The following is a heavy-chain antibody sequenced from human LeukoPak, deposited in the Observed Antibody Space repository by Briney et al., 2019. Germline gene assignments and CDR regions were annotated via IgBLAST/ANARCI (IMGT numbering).Heavy chain of an antibody. CDR1: GFTFSSYA. CDR2: ISGSGGST. V-gene: IGHV3-23*01. Sequence: GGSLRLSCAASGFTFSSYAMSWVRQAPGKGLEWVSAISGSGGSTYYADSVKGRFTISRDNSKNTLYLQMNSLRAEDTAVYYCAKTHGYGGNYPPQNWGQGTLVTVSS. D-gene: IGHD4-23*01. J-gene: IGHJ4*02. CDR3: AKTHGYGGNYPPQN.